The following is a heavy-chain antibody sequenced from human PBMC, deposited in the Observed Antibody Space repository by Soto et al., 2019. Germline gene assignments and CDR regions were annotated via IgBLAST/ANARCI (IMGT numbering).Heavy chain of an antibody. CDR2: IYYSGST. Sequence: SETLSLTCTVSGGSISSGDYYWSWIRQPPGKGLEWIGYIYYSGSTYYSPSLKSRVTISVDTSKNQFSLKLSSVTAADTAVYYCARERPDGARLDPWGRGTLVTVP. D-gene: IGHD6-6*01. CDR1: GGSISSGDYY. V-gene: IGHV4-30-4*01. J-gene: IGHJ5*02. CDR3: ARERPDGARLDP.